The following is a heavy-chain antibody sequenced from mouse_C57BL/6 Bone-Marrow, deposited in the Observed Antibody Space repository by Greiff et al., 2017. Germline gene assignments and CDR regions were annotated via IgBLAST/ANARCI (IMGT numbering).Heavy chain of an antibody. CDR3: ARRFFYYGSSYDY. CDR1: GYTFTDYN. Sequence: VQLQQSGPELVKPGASVKMSCKASGYTFTDYNMHWVKQSHGKSLEWIGYINPNNGGTSYNQKFKGKATLTVNTTSSTAYMELRSLKSEDSAVYNCARRFFYYGSSYDYWGQGTTLTVSS. V-gene: IGHV1-22*01. D-gene: IGHD1-1*01. CDR2: INPNNGGT. J-gene: IGHJ2*01.